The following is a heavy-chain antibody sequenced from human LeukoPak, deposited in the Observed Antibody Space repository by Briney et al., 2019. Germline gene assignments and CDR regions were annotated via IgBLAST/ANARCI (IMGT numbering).Heavy chain of an antibody. CDR3: ARLVPYTSDVQYYYGMDV. Sequence: GGSLRLSCAASRFTFSSYSMNWVRQAPGKGLEWVSSISSSSSYIYYADSVKGRFTISRDNAKNSLYLQMNSLRAEDTAVYYCARLVPYTSDVQYYYGMDVWGQGTTVTVSS. D-gene: IGHD6-25*01. J-gene: IGHJ6*02. CDR2: ISSSSSYI. CDR1: RFTFSSYS. V-gene: IGHV3-21*01.